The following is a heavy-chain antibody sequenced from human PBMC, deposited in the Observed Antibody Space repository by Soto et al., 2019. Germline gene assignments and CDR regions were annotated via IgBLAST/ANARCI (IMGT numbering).Heavy chain of an antibody. CDR1: GFTLSGSA. Sequence: EMQLVESGGGLVQPGGSLKLSCTVSGFTLSGSAIHWVRQAPGKGLEWVGRIRSQANNFATEYGASVQGRFTISRDDSKNTAYLQMNSLKPEDTAVYFCTRPDYGGNPGNGDHWGQGTLVTVSS. CDR2: IRSQANNFAT. D-gene: IGHD4-17*01. V-gene: IGHV3-73*02. CDR3: TRPDYGGNPGNGDH. J-gene: IGHJ4*02.